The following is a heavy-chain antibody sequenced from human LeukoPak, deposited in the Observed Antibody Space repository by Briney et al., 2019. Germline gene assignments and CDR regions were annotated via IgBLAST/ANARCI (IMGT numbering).Heavy chain of an antibody. CDR1: GGSVSSYY. CDR3: ARARYANAWYAFDI. D-gene: IGHD2-2*01. J-gene: IGHJ3*02. CDR2: LSHSGSS. Sequence: SETLSLTCTVSGGSVSSYYWSWIRRPPGRGLEWIAYLSHSGSSDSNPSLASRVTTLVDTSKNQFSLKLTPVTAADTAVYYCARARYANAWYAFDIWGHGTMVTVSS. V-gene: IGHV4-59*02.